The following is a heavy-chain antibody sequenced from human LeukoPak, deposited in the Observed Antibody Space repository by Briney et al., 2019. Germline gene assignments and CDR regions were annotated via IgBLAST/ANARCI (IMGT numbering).Heavy chain of an antibody. Sequence: GGSLRLSCAASGFTFSSYAMSWVRQAPGKGLEWVSAISGSGGSTYYADSVKGRFTISRDNSKNTLYLQMNSLRAEDTAVYYCVATRVCGGVLLRPNCLYFENWGQGTLVSVSS. D-gene: IGHD3-10*01. CDR3: VATRVCGGVLLRPNCLYFEN. CDR2: ISGSGGST. CDR1: GFTFSSYA. J-gene: IGHJ4*02. V-gene: IGHV3-23*01.